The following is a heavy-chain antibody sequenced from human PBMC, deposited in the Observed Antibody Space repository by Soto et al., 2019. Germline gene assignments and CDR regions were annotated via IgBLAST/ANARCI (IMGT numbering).Heavy chain of an antibody. D-gene: IGHD3-10*01. J-gene: IGHJ6*02. V-gene: IGHV3-23*01. Sequence: PGGSLRLSCLASGFTFSDFAMTWVRHVPGRGLEWVASLDGAGGSTYYAESVRGRYSISRDNSQNTLFLQMKRLTVDDTAIYYCPAQRDEYGSGVSWFTYGMDIWGQGTTVTVSS. CDR2: LDGAGGST. CDR1: GFTFSDFA. CDR3: PAQRDEYGSGVSWFTYGMDI.